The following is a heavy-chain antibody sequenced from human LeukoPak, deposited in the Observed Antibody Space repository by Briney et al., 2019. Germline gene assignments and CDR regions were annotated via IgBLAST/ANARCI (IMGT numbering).Heavy chain of an antibody. Sequence: AGESLKISCKGSGYNFTNYWIGWVRQMPGKGLEWMGIIYPADSDTRYSPSFQGQVTISADKSISTAYLQWSSLKASDTAMYYCARPDYYGSGGDAFGIWGQGTMVTVSS. CDR1: GYNFTNYW. J-gene: IGHJ3*02. CDR2: IYPADSDT. V-gene: IGHV5-51*01. D-gene: IGHD3-10*01. CDR3: ARPDYYGSGGDAFGI.